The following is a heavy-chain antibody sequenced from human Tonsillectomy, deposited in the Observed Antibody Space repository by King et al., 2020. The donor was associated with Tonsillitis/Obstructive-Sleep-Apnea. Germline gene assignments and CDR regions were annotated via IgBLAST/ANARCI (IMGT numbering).Heavy chain of an antibody. CDR1: GGSFSGYY. CDR2: INHSGST. D-gene: IGHD4-17*01. CDR3: ARGGTTVSWGI. V-gene: IGHV4-34*01. Sequence: VQLQQWGAGLLKPSETLSLTCAVYGGSFSGYYWTWIRQPPGKGLEWIGEINHSGSTSYNPSPKGRVTISVDTSKNQFSLNLNSVTAADTAVYYCARGGTTVSWGIWGQGTMVTVSS. J-gene: IGHJ3*02.